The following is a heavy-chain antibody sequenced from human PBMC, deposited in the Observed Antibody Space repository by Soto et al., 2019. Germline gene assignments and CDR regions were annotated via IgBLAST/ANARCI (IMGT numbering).Heavy chain of an antibody. J-gene: IGHJ4*02. CDR1: GFTLSNYD. V-gene: IGHV3-48*02. D-gene: IGHD5-18*01. CDR2: ITTSSSSR. Sequence: GGSLRLSCAASGFTLSNYDMNWVRQAPGKGLEWVSYITTSSSSRYYADSVKGRFTISRDNAKNSLYLQMNSLRDEDTALYLCASREHTYAFDFWGQGA. CDR3: ASREHTYAFDF.